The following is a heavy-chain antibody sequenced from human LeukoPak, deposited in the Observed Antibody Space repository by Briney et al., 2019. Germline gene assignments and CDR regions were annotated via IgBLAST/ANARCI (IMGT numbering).Heavy chain of an antibody. CDR3: ARLNFRGGEALHFDS. CDR2: IHSDGTT. CDR1: GGSLTNYY. D-gene: IGHD3-16*01. Sequence: SETPSLTCSVSGGSLTNYYWGWIRQPPGKGLEFIGYIHSDGTTNYDSSLQSRVSISLDTSKIQFSLRLYSVTAADTALYFCARLNFRGGEALHFDSWGQGTLVTVSS. V-gene: IGHV4-4*09. J-gene: IGHJ4*02.